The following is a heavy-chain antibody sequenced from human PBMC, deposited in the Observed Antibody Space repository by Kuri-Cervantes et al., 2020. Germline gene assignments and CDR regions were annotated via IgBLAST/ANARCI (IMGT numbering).Heavy chain of an antibody. Sequence: GGSLRLSCAASGFTFSSYWMHWVRQAPGKGLEWVAVISYDGSNKYYADSVKGRLTISRDNSKNTLYLQMDSLRAEDTAVYYCAKEGGDYGGYAAFDIWGQGTMVTVSS. CDR3: AKEGGDYGGYAAFDI. CDR1: GFTFSSYW. J-gene: IGHJ3*02. V-gene: IGHV3-30*18. D-gene: IGHD4-17*01. CDR2: ISYDGSNK.